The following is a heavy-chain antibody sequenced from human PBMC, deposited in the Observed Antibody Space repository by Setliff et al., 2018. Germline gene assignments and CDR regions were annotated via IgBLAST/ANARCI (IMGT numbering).Heavy chain of an antibody. Sequence: SETLSLTCAVYGGSFSGYYWSWIRQPRGKGLEWIGEINHSGSTNYNPSLKSRVTISVDTSKNQFSLKLSSVTAADTAVYYCARGYGYSSGWYRVYFDYWGQGTLVTVSS. CDR1: GGSFSGYY. CDR3: ARGYGYSSGWYRVYFDY. V-gene: IGHV4-34*01. D-gene: IGHD6-19*01. J-gene: IGHJ4*02. CDR2: INHSGST.